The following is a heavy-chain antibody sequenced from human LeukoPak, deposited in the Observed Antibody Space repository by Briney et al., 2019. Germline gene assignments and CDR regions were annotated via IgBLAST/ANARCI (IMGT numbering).Heavy chain of an antibody. CDR3: ARKTYYYDSSGYFAAEYFQH. Sequence: PSETLSLTCTVSGGSISSSSYYWGWIRQPPGKGLEWIGEINHSGSTNYNPSLKSRVTISVDTSKNQFSLKLSSVTAADTAVYYCARKTYYYDSSGYFAAEYFQHWGQGTLVTVSS. V-gene: IGHV4-39*07. J-gene: IGHJ1*01. CDR1: GGSISSSSYY. D-gene: IGHD3-22*01. CDR2: INHSGST.